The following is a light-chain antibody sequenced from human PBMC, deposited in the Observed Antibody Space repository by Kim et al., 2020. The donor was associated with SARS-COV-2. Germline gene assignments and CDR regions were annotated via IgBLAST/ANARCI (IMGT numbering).Light chain of an antibody. J-gene: IGKJ4*01. CDR2: AAS. CDR3: KQSYSGLT. Sequence: DIQMTQSPSSLSASIGDRVTITCRASQSISSYLNWYQQKPGKAPKVLISAASSLQSGVPSRFSGSGSGTYFTLTISSLQREDFATYYCKQSYSGLTFGGGTKVEIK. CDR1: QSISSY. V-gene: IGKV1-39*01.